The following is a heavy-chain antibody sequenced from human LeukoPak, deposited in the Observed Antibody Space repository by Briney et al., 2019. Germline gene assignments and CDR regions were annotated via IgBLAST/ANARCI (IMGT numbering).Heavy chain of an antibody. CDR1: GYTFTSYA. CDR2: DNT. CDR3: AGTAIFGVVASELDL. J-gene: IGHJ3*01. Sequence: GASVKVSCKASGYTFTSYAMNWVRQAPGQGLEWMGWDNTHFAQNLQGRITMTMDRSTNTAYLEVRNLRSDDTAVYFCAGTAIFGVVASELDLWGQGTLVTVSS. D-gene: IGHD3-3*02. V-gene: IGHV1-18*01.